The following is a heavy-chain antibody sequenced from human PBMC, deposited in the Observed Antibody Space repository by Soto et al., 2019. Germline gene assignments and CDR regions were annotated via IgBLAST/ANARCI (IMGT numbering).Heavy chain of an antibody. CDR1: GDSVSSNSAT. J-gene: IGHJ3*02. CDR2: TYYRSQWHN. Sequence: SQTLSLTCGISGDSVSSNSATWNWIRQSPSRGLEWLGRTYYRSQWHNEYEESVKSRITINPDTSKNQSSLQLNSMSPEDTAVYYCARERGFLSEALDIWGRGTMVTVSS. CDR3: ARERGFLSEALDI. V-gene: IGHV6-1*01. D-gene: IGHD3-10*01.